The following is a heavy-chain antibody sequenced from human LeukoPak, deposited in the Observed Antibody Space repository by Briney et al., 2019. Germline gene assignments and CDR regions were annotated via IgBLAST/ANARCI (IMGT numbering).Heavy chain of an antibody. CDR1: GGSFSGYY. Sequence: SETLSLTCAVYGGSFSGYYWSWIRQPPGKGLEWIGEINHSGSTNYNPSLKGRVTISVDTSKNQFSLKLSSVTAADTAVYYCARGYDSSGYYPYTYYYYGMDVWGQGTTVTVSS. CDR2: INHSGST. V-gene: IGHV4-34*01. CDR3: ARGYDSSGYYPYTYYYYGMDV. J-gene: IGHJ6*02. D-gene: IGHD3-22*01.